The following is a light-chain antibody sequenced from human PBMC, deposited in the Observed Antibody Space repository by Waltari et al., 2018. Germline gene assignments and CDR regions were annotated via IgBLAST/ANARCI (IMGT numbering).Light chain of an antibody. CDR3: QQYNNWPPYT. CDR2: GVS. CDR1: QSVSSN. V-gene: IGKV3-15*01. J-gene: IGKJ2*01. Sequence: EIVMTQSPATLSLSPGARATLSCRASQSVSSNVAWYQQKPGQAPRLLIYGVSIRVTGIPARFSGSGSGTEFTLTISSLQSEDFAVYYCQQYNNWPPYTFGQGTKLEI.